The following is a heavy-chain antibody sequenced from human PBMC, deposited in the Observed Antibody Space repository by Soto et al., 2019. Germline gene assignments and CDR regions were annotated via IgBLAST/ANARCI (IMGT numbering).Heavy chain of an antibody. CDR3: AGMGEYSSRWYAFSWFDP. J-gene: IGHJ5*02. V-gene: IGHV4-59*01. CDR1: GGSISSYY. Sequence: PSETLSLTCTVSGGSISSYYWSWIRQPPGKALEWIGYIYYSGSTNYNPSLKSRVTISVDTSKNQFSLKLSSVTAADTAVYYCAGMGEYSSRWYAFSWFDPWGQGTLVTVSS. CDR2: IYYSGST. D-gene: IGHD6-13*01.